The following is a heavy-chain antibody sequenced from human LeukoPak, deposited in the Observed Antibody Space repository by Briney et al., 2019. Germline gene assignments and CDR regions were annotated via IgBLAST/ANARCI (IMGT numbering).Heavy chain of an antibody. Sequence: PGGSLRLSCAASGFTFSSYSMSWVRQAPGKGLEWVSSISSSGSFINYADSMKGRFTISRDNARNSLYLQMNSLRTEDTAVYYCASFGLNWKGPGFWAQGTLSPSPQ. CDR2: ISSSGSFI. V-gene: IGHV3-21*01. CDR3: ASFGLNWKGPGF. CDR1: GFTFSSYS. J-gene: IGHJ4*02. D-gene: IGHD1-1*01.